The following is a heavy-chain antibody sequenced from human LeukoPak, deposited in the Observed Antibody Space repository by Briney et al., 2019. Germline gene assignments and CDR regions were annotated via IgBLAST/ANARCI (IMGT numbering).Heavy chain of an antibody. Sequence: GGSLGLSCAASGFSFDDYAMHWVRQTPGKGLEWVSGISWDSDTLGYADSVKGRFIISRDNAKNSLHLQMNSLRAEDTAVYYCARDGSRLAGFYFFDYWGQGTLVTVSS. D-gene: IGHD3-3*01. CDR1: GFSFDDYA. CDR2: ISWDSDTL. V-gene: IGHV3-9*01. CDR3: ARDGSRLAGFYFFDY. J-gene: IGHJ4*02.